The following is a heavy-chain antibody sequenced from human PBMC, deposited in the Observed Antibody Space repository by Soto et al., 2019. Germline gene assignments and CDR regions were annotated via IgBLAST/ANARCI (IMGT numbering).Heavy chain of an antibody. D-gene: IGHD3-16*01. CDR1: GFTFSSYW. V-gene: IGHV3-7*03. J-gene: IGHJ5*02. Sequence: PGGSLRLSCAASGFTFSSYWMNWVRQAPGKGLEWVANIKQDGSEKNYVDSVKGRFTISRDNANNSLYLQMNSLRAEDTAVYYCARGGRGSPVSVSWGQGTLVTVSS. CDR3: ARGGRGSPVSVS. CDR2: IKQDGSEK.